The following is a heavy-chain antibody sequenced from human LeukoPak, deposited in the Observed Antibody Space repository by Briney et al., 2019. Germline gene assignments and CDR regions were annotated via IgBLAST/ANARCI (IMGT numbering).Heavy chain of an antibody. CDR3: ARVPPTVTTPYYFDY. Sequence: ASVKVSCKASGYTFTSYGISWVRQAPGQGLEWMGWISAYNGNTNYAQKLQGRVTMTTDTSTSTAYMELRSLRSDDTAVYYCARVPPTVTTPYYFDYWGQGTLVTVSS. J-gene: IGHJ4*02. V-gene: IGHV1-18*01. D-gene: IGHD4-11*01. CDR2: ISAYNGNT. CDR1: GYTFTSYG.